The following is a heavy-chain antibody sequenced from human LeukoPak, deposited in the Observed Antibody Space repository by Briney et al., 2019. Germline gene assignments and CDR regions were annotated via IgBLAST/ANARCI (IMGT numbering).Heavy chain of an antibody. CDR2: IYSSGST. CDR3: ARVASGSYDY. V-gene: IGHV4-4*07. J-gene: IGHJ4*01. CDR1: GDSMNNYY. D-gene: IGHD1-26*01. Sequence: SETLSLTCTVSGDSMNNYYWIWIRQPAGKGLEWIGRIYSSGSTNYNPSLKSRVTMSIDTSKNQFSLMVSSVTAADTAVYYCARVASGSYDYWGQGTLVIVSS.